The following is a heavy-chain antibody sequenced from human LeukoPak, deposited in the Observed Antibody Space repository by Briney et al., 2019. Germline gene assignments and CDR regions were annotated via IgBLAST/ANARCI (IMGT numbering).Heavy chain of an antibody. CDR2: INHSGST. CDR1: GGSFSGYY. D-gene: IGHD3-16*01. CDR3: ARDRAWRFGELHAFDI. Sequence: PSETLSLTCAVYGGSFSGYYWSWIRQPPGKGLEWIGEINHSGSTNYNPSLKSRVTISVDTSKNQFSLKLSSVTAADTAVYYCARDRAWRFGELHAFDIWGQGTMVTVSS. J-gene: IGHJ3*02. V-gene: IGHV4-34*01.